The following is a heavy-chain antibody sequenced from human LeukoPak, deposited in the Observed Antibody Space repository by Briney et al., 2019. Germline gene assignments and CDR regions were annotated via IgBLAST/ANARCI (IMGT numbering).Heavy chain of an antibody. CDR2: MNPNSGNT. J-gene: IGHJ4*02. CDR1: GYTFTSYD. V-gene: IGHV1-8*01. Sequence: ASVKVSCKASGYTFTSYDINWVRQATGQGLEWMGWMNPNSGNTGYAQKFQGSVTMTRNTSISTAYMELSSLRSEDTAVYYCARGRGRYYYGSGSYYKTLFDYWGQGTLVTVSS. CDR3: ARGRGRYYYGSGSYYKTLFDY. D-gene: IGHD3-10*01.